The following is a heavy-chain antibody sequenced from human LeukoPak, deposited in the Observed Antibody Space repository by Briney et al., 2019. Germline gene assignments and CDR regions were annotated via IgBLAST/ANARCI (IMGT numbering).Heavy chain of an antibody. V-gene: IGHV3-23*01. D-gene: IGHD6-19*01. Sequence: GSLRLSCEASGSAFSFFAMSWLRQAPGKGLEWVSTINANSGTRSYAASVRGRFTISRDNSKNTLYLQLNTLRADDTAVYYCAKPISGGLAVTADWFAPWGQGTLVVVSS. J-gene: IGHJ5*01. CDR1: GSAFSFFA. CDR2: INANSGTR. CDR3: AKPISGGLAVTADWFAP.